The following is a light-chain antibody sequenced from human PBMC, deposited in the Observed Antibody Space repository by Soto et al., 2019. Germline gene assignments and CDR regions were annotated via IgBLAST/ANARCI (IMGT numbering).Light chain of an antibody. V-gene: IGLV2-8*01. CDR2: EVS. CDR3: TSYIGSDTWV. Sequence: QSAVTQPPSASGSPGQSVTISCTGTSSDVGAYKYVSWYQQYPGKAPKLMIYEVSKRPSGVPARFSGSKSGNTASLTVSGLQSEDEADYYCTSYIGSDTWVFGGGTKLTVL. CDR1: SSDVGAYKY. J-gene: IGLJ3*02.